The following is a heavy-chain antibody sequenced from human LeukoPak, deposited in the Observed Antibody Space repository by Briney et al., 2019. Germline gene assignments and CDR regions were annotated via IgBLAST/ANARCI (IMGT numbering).Heavy chain of an antibody. CDR2: INHSGST. Sequence: PSETLSLTCAVYGGSFRGYYWSWIRKPPGKGLEWIGEINHSGSTNYNPSLKSRVTISVDTSKNQFSLKLSSVTAADTAVYYCARGVAAAGTNFDYWGQGTLVTVSS. V-gene: IGHV4-34*01. CDR3: ARGVAAAGTNFDY. D-gene: IGHD6-13*01. CDR1: GGSFRGYY. J-gene: IGHJ4*02.